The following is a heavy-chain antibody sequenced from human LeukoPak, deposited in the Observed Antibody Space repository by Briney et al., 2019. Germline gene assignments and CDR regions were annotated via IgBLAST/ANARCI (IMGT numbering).Heavy chain of an antibody. CDR3: ALRDIVVVPAAETSYYYYGMDV. Sequence: SVTVSCTASGGTFSSYAISWVRQAPGQGLEWMGGIIPIFGTANYAQKFQGRVTITADESTSTAYMELSSLRSEDTAAYYCALRDIVVVPAAETSYYYYGMDVWGQGTTVTVSS. CDR1: GGTFSSYA. V-gene: IGHV1-69*01. D-gene: IGHD2-2*01. J-gene: IGHJ6*02. CDR2: IIPIFGTA.